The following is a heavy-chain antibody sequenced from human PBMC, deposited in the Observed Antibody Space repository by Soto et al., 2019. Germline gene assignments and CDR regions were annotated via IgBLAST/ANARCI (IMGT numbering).Heavy chain of an antibody. CDR3: ARAEDIVVVGANFDY. J-gene: IGHJ4*02. CDR2: IKHSGST. V-gene: IGHV4-34*01. D-gene: IGHD2-15*01. Sequence: QVQLQQWGAGLLKPSETLSLTCAVYGGSFSGYYWSWIRQPPGKALAWIGEIKHSGSTNYNSSHKSRVTISVETSKNQFSLKLSSVTAADTAVYYFARAEDIVVVGANFDYWGQGTLVTVSS. CDR1: GGSFSGYY.